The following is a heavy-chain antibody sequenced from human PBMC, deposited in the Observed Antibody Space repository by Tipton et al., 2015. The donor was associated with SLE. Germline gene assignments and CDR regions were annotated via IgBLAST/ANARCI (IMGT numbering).Heavy chain of an antibody. J-gene: IGHJ4*02. CDR3: AKDLADYDFWSRGDY. V-gene: IGHV4-38-2*02. D-gene: IGHD3-3*01. CDR1: GYSISSGYY. Sequence: TLSLTCAVSGYSISSGYYWGWIRQPPGKGLEWIGSIYHSGSTYYNPSLKSRVTISVDTSKNQFSLKLSSVTAADTAVYYCAKDLADYDFWSRGDYWGQGTLVTVSS. CDR2: IYHSGST.